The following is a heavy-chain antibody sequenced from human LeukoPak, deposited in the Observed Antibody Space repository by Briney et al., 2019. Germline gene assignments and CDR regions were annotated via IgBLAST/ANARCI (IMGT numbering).Heavy chain of an antibody. CDR3: ARGYSSSWQTLDY. CDR1: GESFSGFY. Sequence: SETLSLTCAVSGESFSGFYWSWIRQSPGKGLEWIAEINYDGSTNHNPSLKSRVTISIAKSKNQFSLNLTSVTAADTAVYYCARGYSSSWQTLDYWGQGTLVTVSS. CDR2: INYDGST. V-gene: IGHV4-34*01. J-gene: IGHJ4*02. D-gene: IGHD6-13*01.